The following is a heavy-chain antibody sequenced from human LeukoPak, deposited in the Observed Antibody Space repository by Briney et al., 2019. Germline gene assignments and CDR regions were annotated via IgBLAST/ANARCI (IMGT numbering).Heavy chain of an antibody. CDR3: AKSRPGAGLDY. D-gene: IGHD2-2*01. V-gene: IGHV3-23*01. Sequence: PGGSLRLSCAASGFTFSSYGMSWVRQPPGKGLEWVSVISGSGGTTYYAASVKGRFTISRDNSKNTLYLQMNSLRAEDTAVYYCAKSRPGAGLDYWGQGTLVTVSS. CDR2: ISGSGGTT. J-gene: IGHJ4*02. CDR1: GFTFSSYG.